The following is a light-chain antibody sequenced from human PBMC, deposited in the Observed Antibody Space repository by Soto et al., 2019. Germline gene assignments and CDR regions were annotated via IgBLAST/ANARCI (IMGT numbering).Light chain of an antibody. J-gene: IGLJ3*02. Sequence: QSVLTQPPSASGSPGQSVTISCTGTSSDVGGYNYVSWYQQHPGKAPKLMIYEVSKRPSGVPDRFSGSKSGNTASLTVSGLQAEDEADYYCSSYAGSNLWVFGGGTQVTVL. V-gene: IGLV2-8*01. CDR3: SSYAGSNLWV. CDR1: SSDVGGYNY. CDR2: EVS.